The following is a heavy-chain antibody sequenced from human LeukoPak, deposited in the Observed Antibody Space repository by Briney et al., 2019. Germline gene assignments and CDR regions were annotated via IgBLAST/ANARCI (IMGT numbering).Heavy chain of an antibody. J-gene: IGHJ4*02. CDR2: ISSSGSTI. CDR1: GFTFSDYY. D-gene: IGHD5-12*01. Sequence: GGSLRLSCAASGFTFSDYYMSWIRQAPGKGLEWVSYISSSGSTIYYADSVKGRFTISRDNAKNSLYLQMNSLRAEDTAVYYCARDRWRVATIPPSGGYWGQGTLVTVSS. CDR3: ARDRWRVATIPPSGGY. V-gene: IGHV3-11*01.